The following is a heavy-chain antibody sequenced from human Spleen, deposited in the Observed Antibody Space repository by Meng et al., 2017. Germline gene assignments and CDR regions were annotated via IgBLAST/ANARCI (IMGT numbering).Heavy chain of an antibody. CDR3: TRDFARNTIDY. Sequence: GESLKISCAASGFTFSSYSMNWVRQAPGEGLEWVSSISRSSSYIYYADSVMGRFTISRDNAKNSLFLQMNSVSAEDTAMYYCTRDFARNTIDYWGQGTLVTVSS. CDR2: ISRSSSYI. V-gene: IGHV3-21*01. D-gene: IGHD1-1*01. CDR1: GFTFSSYS. J-gene: IGHJ4*02.